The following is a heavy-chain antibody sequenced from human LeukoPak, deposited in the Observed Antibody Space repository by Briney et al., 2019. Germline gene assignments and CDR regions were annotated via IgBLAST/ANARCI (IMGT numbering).Heavy chain of an antibody. CDR1: GISVSDNY. J-gene: IGHJ4*02. V-gene: IGHV3-66*02. D-gene: IGHD4-17*01. CDR3: ARDWNGDYCFED. Sequence: GGSLRLSCAVSGISVSDNYMSWVRQAPGKGLEWVSVIHGGGDTYYSDSVKGRFTISRDNSKNTVFLEMNSLRGEDTAVYHCARDWNGDYCFEDWSQGTLVTVSS. CDR2: IHGGGDT.